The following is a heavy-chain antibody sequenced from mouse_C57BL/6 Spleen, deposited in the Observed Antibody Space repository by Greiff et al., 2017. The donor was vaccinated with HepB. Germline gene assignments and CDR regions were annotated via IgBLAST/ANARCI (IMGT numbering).Heavy chain of an antibody. CDR2: IYPRSGNT. CDR3: ARGATTVVNYAMDY. CDR1: GYTFTSYG. J-gene: IGHJ4*01. Sequence: VQLQQSGAELARPGASVKLSCKASGYTFTSYGISWVKQRTGQGLEWIGEIYPRSGNTYYNEKLKGKATLSADKASSTAYMEIRSLTSEDSAVYFCARGATTVVNYAMDYWGQGTSVTVSS. V-gene: IGHV1-81*01. D-gene: IGHD1-1*01.